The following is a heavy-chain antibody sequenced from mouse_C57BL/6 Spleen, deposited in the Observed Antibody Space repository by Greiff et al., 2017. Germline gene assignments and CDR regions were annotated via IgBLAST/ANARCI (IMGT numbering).Heavy chain of an antibody. CDR1: GFTFSSYA. CDR2: ISSGGDYT. J-gene: IGHJ3*01. D-gene: IGHD4-1*01. CDR3: TRDEAGTFAY. Sequence: EVKLVESGEGLVKPGGSLKLSCAASGFTFSSYAMSWVRQTPEKRLEWVAYISSGGDYTYYADTVKGRFTISRDNARNTLYLQMSSLKSEDTAMYYCTRDEAGTFAYWGQGTLVTVSA. V-gene: IGHV5-9-1*02.